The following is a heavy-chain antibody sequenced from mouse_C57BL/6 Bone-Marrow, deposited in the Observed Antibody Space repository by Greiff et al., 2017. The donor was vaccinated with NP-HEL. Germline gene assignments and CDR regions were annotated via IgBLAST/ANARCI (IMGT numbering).Heavy chain of an antibody. V-gene: IGHV1-52*01. CDR2: IDPSDSET. D-gene: IGHD1-1*01. CDR3: AREYYGSRGFYAMDY. Sequence: QVQLQQPGAELVRPGSSVKLSCKASGYTFTSYWMHWVKQRPIQGLEWIGNIDPSDSETHYNQKFKDKATLTVDKSSSTAYMQLSSLTSEDSAVYYCAREYYGSRGFYAMDYWGQGTSVTVSS. J-gene: IGHJ4*01. CDR1: GYTFTSYW.